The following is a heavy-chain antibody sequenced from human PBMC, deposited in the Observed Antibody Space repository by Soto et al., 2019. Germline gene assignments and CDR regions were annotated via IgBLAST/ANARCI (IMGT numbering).Heavy chain of an antibody. CDR1: GFTFSFCA. D-gene: IGHD1-26*01. J-gene: IGHJ4*02. V-gene: IGHV3-23*01. Sequence: EVQLLESGGGLVQPGGSLRLSCAASGFTFSFCAMNWVRQAPGKGLEWVSSTRGSGGDTYYADSVRGRFNISRDNSKNTLYLQMNSLRVEDTAVYYCVKGHSHSYYYFDYWGQGTLVTVSS. CDR2: TRGSGGDT. CDR3: VKGHSHSYYYFDY.